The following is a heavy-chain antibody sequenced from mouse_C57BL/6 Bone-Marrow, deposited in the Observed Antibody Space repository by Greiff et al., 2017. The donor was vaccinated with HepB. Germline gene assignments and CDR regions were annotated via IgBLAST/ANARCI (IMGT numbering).Heavy chain of an antibody. Sequence: QVQLQQPGAELVMPGASVKLSCKASGYTFTSYWMHWVKQRPGQGLEWIGEIDPSDSYTNYNQKFKGKATLTVDTSSSTAYMQLSSLTSEDSAVYYCARREIHYYGSSYAMDYWGQGTSVTVSS. V-gene: IGHV1-69*01. CDR2: IDPSDSYT. CDR3: ARREIHYYGSSYAMDY. D-gene: IGHD1-1*01. CDR1: GYTFTSYW. J-gene: IGHJ4*01.